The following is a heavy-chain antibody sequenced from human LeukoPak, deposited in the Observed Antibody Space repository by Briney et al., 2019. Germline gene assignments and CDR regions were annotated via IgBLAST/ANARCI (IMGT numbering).Heavy chain of an antibody. V-gene: IGHV3-7*01. D-gene: IGHD3-10*01. CDR2: RKQDGSKK. Sequence: GGSLRLSCAASGFTFSSYWMSWVRQAPGKGLEWVANRKQDGSKKNYVDSVKGRFTISRDNAKNSLYLQMNSLRVEDTAVYYCARFISLGGWGQGAPVTVSS. CDR3: ARFISLGG. J-gene: IGHJ4*02. CDR1: GFTFSSYW.